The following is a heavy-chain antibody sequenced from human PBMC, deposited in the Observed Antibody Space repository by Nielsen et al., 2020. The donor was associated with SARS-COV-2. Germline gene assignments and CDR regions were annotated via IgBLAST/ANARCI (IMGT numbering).Heavy chain of an antibody. V-gene: IGHV3-23*01. D-gene: IGHD1-26*01. CDR2: ISSGGAAT. Sequence: GESLKISCAASGFTFSDSAMTWVRQAPGRGLEWVSTISSGGAATYYADSVKGRFTISRDNSKNTLYLQMNSLRAEDTAVYYCARVDSGSYWGYFDYWGQETLVTVSS. CDR1: GFTFSDSA. J-gene: IGHJ4*02. CDR3: ARVDSGSYWGYFDY.